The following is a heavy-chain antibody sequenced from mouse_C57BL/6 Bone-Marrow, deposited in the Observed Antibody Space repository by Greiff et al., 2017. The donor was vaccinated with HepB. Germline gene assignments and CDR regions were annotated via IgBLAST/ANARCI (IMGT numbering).Heavy chain of an antibody. CDR1: GYTFTSYG. D-gene: IGHD1-1*01. CDR2: IYPRSGNT. CDR3: ARPFITTVVAPHYFDY. J-gene: IGHJ2*01. V-gene: IGHV1-81*01. Sequence: QVQLKQSGAELARPGASVKLSCKASGYTFTSYGISWVKQRTGQGLEWIGEIYPRSGNTYYNEKFKGKATLTADKSSSTAYMKLRSLTSEDSAVEFCARPFITTVVAPHYFDYGGQGTTLTVSS.